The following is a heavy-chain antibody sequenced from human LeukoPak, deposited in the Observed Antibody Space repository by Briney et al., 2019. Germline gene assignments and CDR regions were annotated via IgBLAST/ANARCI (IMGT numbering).Heavy chain of an antibody. V-gene: IGHV4-39*07. D-gene: IGHD3-3*01. J-gene: IGHJ4*02. CDR3: ARSYDFWSGDSQFDY. CDR2: IYYSGST. CDR1: GGSISSSSYY. Sequence: PSETLSLTCTVSGGSISSSSYYWGWIRQPPGKGLEWIGSIYYSGSTYYNPSLKSRVTISVDTSKNQFSLKLSSVTAADTAVYYCARSYDFWSGDSQFDYWGLGTLVTVSS.